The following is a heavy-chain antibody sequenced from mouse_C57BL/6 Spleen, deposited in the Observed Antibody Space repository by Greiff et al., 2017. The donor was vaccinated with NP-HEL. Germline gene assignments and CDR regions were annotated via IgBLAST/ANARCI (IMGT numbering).Heavy chain of an antibody. CDR2: IWTGGGT. Sequence: VKLVESGPGLVAPSQSLSITCTVSGFSLTSYAISWVRQPPGKGLAWLGVIWTGGGTNYNSALKSRLSISKDNYKSQVFLKMNSLQTDDTARYYCARSGGSLYYYAMDYWGQGTSVTVSS. J-gene: IGHJ4*01. CDR1: GFSLTSYA. CDR3: ARSGGSLYYYAMDY. V-gene: IGHV2-9-1*01. D-gene: IGHD1-1*01.